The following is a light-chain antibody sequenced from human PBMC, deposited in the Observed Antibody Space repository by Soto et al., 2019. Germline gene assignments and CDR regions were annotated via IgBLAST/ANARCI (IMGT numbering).Light chain of an antibody. J-gene: IGLJ1*01. CDR3: GTWDSSLSAYV. V-gene: IGLV1-51*01. Sequence: SVLTPPPSVSAAQRQKVTISCSDRSSNIRNNYVSWYQQLPGTAPKLLIYDNNKRPSGIPDRFSGSKSGTSATLGITGLQTGDEADYYCGTWDSSLSAYVFGTGTKGTVL. CDR1: SSNIRNNY. CDR2: DNN.